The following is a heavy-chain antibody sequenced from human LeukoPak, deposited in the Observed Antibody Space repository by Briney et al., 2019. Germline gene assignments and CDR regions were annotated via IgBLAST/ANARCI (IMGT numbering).Heavy chain of an antibody. V-gene: IGHV4-39*01. D-gene: IGHD5-18*01. CDR3: VRHLQVDTAMGHPWFDP. CDR2: VYDSGGIYYSGST. Sequence: WVRQAPGKGLEWVGSVYDSGGIYYSGSTYFNPSLKSRVTISVDTPEIQFSMRLGSVTAADTAVYYCVRHLQVDTAMGHPWFDPWGQGTL. J-gene: IGHJ5*02.